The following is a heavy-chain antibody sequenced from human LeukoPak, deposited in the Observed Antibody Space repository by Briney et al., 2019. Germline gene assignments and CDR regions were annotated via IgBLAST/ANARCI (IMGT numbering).Heavy chain of an antibody. CDR2: ISSSSSYI. V-gene: IGHV3-21*04. D-gene: IGHD2-2*01. CDR1: GFTFSSYN. Sequence: PGGSLRLSCAASGFTFSSYNMNWVRQAPGKGLEWVSSISSSSSYIYYADSVKGRFTISRDNSKNTLYLQMNRLRAEDTAVYYCAKGSRGSCSRTYCYPFDYWGQGTLVTVSS. J-gene: IGHJ4*02. CDR3: AKGSRGSCSRTYCYPFDY.